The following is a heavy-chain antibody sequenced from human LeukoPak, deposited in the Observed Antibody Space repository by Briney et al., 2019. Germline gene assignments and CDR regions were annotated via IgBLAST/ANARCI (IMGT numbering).Heavy chain of an antibody. D-gene: IGHD4-17*01. V-gene: IGHV3-21*01. J-gene: IGHJ3*02. CDR2: ISSSSSYI. CDR1: GFTFSSYS. Sequence: PGGSLRLSCAASGFTFSSYSMNWVRQAPGKGLEWVSSISSSSSYIYYADSVKGRFTISRDNAKNSLYLQMNSLRAEDTAVYYCARDTFDAVTTCAFDIWGQGTMVTVSS. CDR3: ARDTFDAVTTCAFDI.